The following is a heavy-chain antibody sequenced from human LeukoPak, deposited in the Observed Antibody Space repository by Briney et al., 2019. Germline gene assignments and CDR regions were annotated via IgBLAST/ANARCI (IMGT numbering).Heavy chain of an antibody. CDR2: VDPSDSYT. V-gene: IGHV5-10-1*01. Sequence: GESLKISCKGSEYTFATYWINWVRQMPGKGLEWMGRVDPSDSYTDYSPSFQGHVTISADKSISTAYLQWSSLKASDTAMYYCARRYCSSTTCYDWLDPWGQGTLVTVSS. J-gene: IGHJ5*02. D-gene: IGHD2-2*01. CDR1: EYTFATYW. CDR3: ARRYCSSTTCYDWLDP.